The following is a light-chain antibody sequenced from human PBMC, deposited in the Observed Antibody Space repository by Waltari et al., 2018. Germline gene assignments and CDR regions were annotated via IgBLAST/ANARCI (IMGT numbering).Light chain of an antibody. CDR1: NIGGKN. J-gene: IGLJ7*01. Sequence: SYDLTQPLSVSVALGQPARISCGGNNIGGKNVHWYQQKAGQAPRLVIDRDENRPSRIPERFSGSNSENTATLTISRAQAADEADYYCQVWDSGTAVFGGGTQLTVL. CDR3: QVWDSGTAV. V-gene: IGLV3-9*01. CDR2: RDE.